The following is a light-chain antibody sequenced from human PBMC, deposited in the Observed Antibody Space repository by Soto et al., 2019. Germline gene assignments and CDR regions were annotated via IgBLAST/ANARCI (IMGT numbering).Light chain of an antibody. J-gene: IGLJ1*01. CDR2: EVS. CDR3: SSHGGSNNFYV. Sequence: QSVLTQPPSASGSPGQSVTISCIGTSSDVGAYNYVSWYQQHPGKVPKLMIYEVSKRPSGVPDRFSASKSGNTASLTVSGLQAEDEADYYCSSHGGSNNFYVFGTGTNVTLL. CDR1: SSDVGAYNY. V-gene: IGLV2-8*01.